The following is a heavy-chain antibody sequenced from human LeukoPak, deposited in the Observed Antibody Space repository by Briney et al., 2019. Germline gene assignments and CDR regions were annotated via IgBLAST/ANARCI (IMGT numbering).Heavy chain of an antibody. CDR3: TTATSVTTSWS. CDR1: GFTFRNIW. J-gene: IGHJ4*02. D-gene: IGHD5-24*01. V-gene: IGHV3-15*01. Sequence: GGSLRLSCAASGFTFRNIWMTWVRQAPGKGLEWVGRIRSNSDGGTSDYAAPVKGRFTISRDDSKTTLYLQLNSLKAEDTAVYYCTTATSVTTSWSWGQGTLVTVSS. CDR2: IRSNSDGGTS.